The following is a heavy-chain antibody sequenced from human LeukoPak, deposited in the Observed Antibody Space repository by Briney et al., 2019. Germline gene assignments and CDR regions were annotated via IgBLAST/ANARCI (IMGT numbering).Heavy chain of an antibody. CDR3: ARFAGGASGYFYYMDV. Sequence: SETLSLTCTVSGYSISSGYYWGWIRQPPGKGLEWIGSIYHSGSTYYNPSLKSRVTISVDTSKNQFSLKLNSVTAADTALYYCARFAGGASGYFYYMDVWGKGTTVTVSS. CDR2: IYHSGST. J-gene: IGHJ6*03. CDR1: GYSISSGYY. D-gene: IGHD2-8*02. V-gene: IGHV4-38-2*02.